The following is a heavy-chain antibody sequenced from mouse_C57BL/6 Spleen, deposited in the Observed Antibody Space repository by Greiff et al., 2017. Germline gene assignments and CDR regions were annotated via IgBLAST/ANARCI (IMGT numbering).Heavy chain of an antibody. V-gene: IGHV5-17*01. CDR1: GFTFSDYG. CDR3: ARSRLYYAMDY. J-gene: IGHJ4*01. Sequence: EVNVVESGGGLVKPGGSLKLSCAASGFTFSDYGMHWVRQAPEKGLEWVAYISSGSSTIYYADTVKGRFTISRDNAKNTLFLQMTSLRSEDTAMYYCARSRLYYAMDYWGQGTSVTVSS. CDR2: ISSGSSTI.